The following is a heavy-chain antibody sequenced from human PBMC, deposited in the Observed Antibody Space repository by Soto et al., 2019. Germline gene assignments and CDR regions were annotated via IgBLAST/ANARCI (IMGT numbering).Heavy chain of an antibody. V-gene: IGHV3-23*01. CDR2: ISGSGTTT. CDR3: AKGDLDIVATIIDY. D-gene: IGHD5-12*01. Sequence: GGSLRLSCEASGFSFSGYAMNWVRQAPGKGLEWVSSISGSGTTTYYADSVKGRFTIARDNSKNTLYLQMNSLRAEDTAVYYCAKGDLDIVATIIDYWGQGTLVTVSS. J-gene: IGHJ4*02. CDR1: GFSFSGYA.